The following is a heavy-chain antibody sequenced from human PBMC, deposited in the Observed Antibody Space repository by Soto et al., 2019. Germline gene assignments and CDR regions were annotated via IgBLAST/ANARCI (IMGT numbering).Heavy chain of an antibody. CDR1: GGSFSGYY. Sequence: SETLSLTCAVYGGSFSGYYWSWIRQPPGKGLEWIGEINHSGSTNYNPSLKSRVTISVDTSKNQFSLKLSSVTAADTAVYYCARGGSQYCSSTSCYIPYWGQGTLVTVSS. CDR3: ARGGSQYCSSTSCYIPY. D-gene: IGHD2-2*02. J-gene: IGHJ4*02. CDR2: INHSGST. V-gene: IGHV4-34*01.